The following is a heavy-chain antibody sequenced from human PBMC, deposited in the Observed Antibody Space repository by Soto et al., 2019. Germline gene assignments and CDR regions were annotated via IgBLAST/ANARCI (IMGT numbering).Heavy chain of an antibody. CDR1: GFNFKSYD. CDR3: VRSAYENYWYYEQ. Sequence: PGGSLRLSCAAFGFNFKSYDMFWVRQAPGKGPEWVSFVSTSGGRTEYADFVRGRFTISRDNAENTLSLQMNSLAVDDTAVYYCVRSAYENYWYYEQWGQETRVTVAS. J-gene: IGHJ4*02. CDR2: VSTSGGRT. D-gene: IGHD3-22*01. V-gene: IGHV3-23*01.